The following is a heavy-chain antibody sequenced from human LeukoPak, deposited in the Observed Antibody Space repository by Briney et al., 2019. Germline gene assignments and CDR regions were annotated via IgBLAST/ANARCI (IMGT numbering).Heavy chain of an antibody. Sequence: PSETLSLTCTVSGGSIISSSSGSYCWGWIRQSPGKGPEWVGAIYYSGTTYYSPSLKSRVTISVDTSKSQFSLRLSSVTAADTAVYYCASHQRIVGAIDYWGQGTLVTVSS. CDR2: IYYSGTT. D-gene: IGHD1-26*01. CDR3: ASHQRIVGAIDY. CDR1: GGSIISSSSGSYC. J-gene: IGHJ4*02. V-gene: IGHV4-39*01.